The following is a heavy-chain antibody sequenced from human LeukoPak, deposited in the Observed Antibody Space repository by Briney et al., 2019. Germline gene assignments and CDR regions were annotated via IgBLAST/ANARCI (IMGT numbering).Heavy chain of an antibody. CDR1: AYTFTSYA. J-gene: IGHJ4*02. V-gene: IGHV1-3*01. CDR2: INVGNGKA. CDR3: ARDITMVRGGLGY. D-gene: IGHD3-10*01. Sequence: ASVTVACKGSAYTFTSYAMHWVRPPPAQGLEWMGWINVGNGKAKYSQKFQGRVTITRDTTSSTTYMELSSLRSEDTGVYYCARDITMVRGGLGYWGQGTLVTVSS.